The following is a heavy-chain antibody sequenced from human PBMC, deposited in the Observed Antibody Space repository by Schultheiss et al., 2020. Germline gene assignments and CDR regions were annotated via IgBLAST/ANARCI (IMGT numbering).Heavy chain of an antibody. Sequence: SAILSLTCTVSGGSISSYYWSWIRQPPGKGLEWIGYMYYRGSTNYNPSLESRVTISVDTSKNQFSLKLSSVTAADTAVYYCARGHDYGGSFDYWGQGTLV. CDR3: ARGHDYGGSFDY. CDR1: GGSISSYY. V-gene: IGHV4-59*01. D-gene: IGHD4-23*01. J-gene: IGHJ4*02. CDR2: MYYRGST.